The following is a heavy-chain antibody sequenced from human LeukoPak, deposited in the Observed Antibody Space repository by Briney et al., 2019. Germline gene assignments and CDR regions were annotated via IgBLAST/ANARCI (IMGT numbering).Heavy chain of an antibody. V-gene: IGHV4-34*01. D-gene: IGHD6-13*01. CDR3: ARDSSSGQY. J-gene: IGHJ4*02. Sequence: SETLSLTCAVYGGSFSGYYWSWIRPPPGNGLEWIGEINHSGSTNYNPSLKSRVTISVDTSKNQFSLKLSSVTAADTAVYYCARDSSSGQYWGQGTLVTVSS. CDR2: INHSGST. CDR1: GGSFSGYY.